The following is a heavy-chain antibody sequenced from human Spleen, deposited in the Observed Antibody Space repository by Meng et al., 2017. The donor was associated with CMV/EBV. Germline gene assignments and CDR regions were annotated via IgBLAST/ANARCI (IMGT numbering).Heavy chain of an antibody. CDR3: ARQNRITIFGVVHYGMDV. D-gene: IGHD3-3*01. J-gene: IGHJ6*02. Sequence: GGSLRLSCAASGFTFSNYWMSWVRQAPGKGLEWVSGINWNGGSTGYAASVKGRFTISRDNAKNSLYLQMNSLRAEDTALYYCARQNRITIFGVVHYGMDVWGQGTTVTVSS. V-gene: IGHV3-20*04. CDR1: GFTFSNYW. CDR2: INWNGGST.